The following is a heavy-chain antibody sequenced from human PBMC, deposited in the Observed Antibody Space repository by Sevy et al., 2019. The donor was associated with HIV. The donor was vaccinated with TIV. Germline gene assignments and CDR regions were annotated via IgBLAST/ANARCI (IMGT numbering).Heavy chain of an antibody. CDR1: GFTFTSYA. CDR2: IYGSGGAT. J-gene: IGHJ6*02. V-gene: IGHV3-23*01. CDR3: ARDTITYYYDSSGYYTSGYGMDV. Sequence: GGSLRLSCKPSGFTFTSYAMSWVRQAPGKGLEWVSTIYGSGGATYYADSVKGRFTISRDTTKNTMYLQMNSLRAEDTAVYYCARDTITYYYDSSGYYTSGYGMDVWGQGTTVTVSS. D-gene: IGHD3-22*01.